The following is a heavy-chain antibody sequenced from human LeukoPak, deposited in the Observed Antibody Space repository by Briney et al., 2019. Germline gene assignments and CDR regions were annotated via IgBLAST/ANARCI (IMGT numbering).Heavy chain of an antibody. Sequence: PSETLSLTCTVSGGSISSGSYYWSWIRQPAGKGLEWIGRIYTSGSTNYNPSLKSRVTISVDTSKNQFSLKLSSVTAADTAVYYCARAPRRDSSGYYSLRYFDLWGRGTLVTVSS. D-gene: IGHD3-22*01. CDR2: IYTSGST. J-gene: IGHJ2*01. V-gene: IGHV4-61*02. CDR3: ARAPRRDSSGYYSLRYFDL. CDR1: GGSISSGSYY.